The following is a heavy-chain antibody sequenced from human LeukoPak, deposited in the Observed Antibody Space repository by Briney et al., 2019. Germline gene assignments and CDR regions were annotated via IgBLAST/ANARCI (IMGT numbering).Heavy chain of an antibody. D-gene: IGHD3-22*01. V-gene: IGHV4-34*01. CDR1: GGSFSGYY. Sequence: PSETLSLTCAVYGGSFSGYYWSWIRQPPGKGLEWIGEINHSGSTNYNPSLKSRVTISVDTSKNQFSPKLSSVTAADTAVYYCARRFPRVSPEYYYDSSGYYLDYWGQGTLVTVSS. J-gene: IGHJ4*02. CDR3: ARRFPRVSPEYYYDSSGYYLDY. CDR2: INHSGST.